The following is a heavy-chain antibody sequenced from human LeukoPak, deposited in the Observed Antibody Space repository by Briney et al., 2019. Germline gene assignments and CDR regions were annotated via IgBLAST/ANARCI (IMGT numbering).Heavy chain of an antibody. D-gene: IGHD6-19*01. CDR3: ARDIISKQWLPSADAFDI. CDR2: ISAYNGNT. Sequence: ASVKVSCKAAGYTVTSYGISWVRQAPGQGLEWMGWISAYNGNTNYAQKLQGGVTMTTDTSTSTAYMELRSLRSDDTAVYYCARDIISKQWLPSADAFDIWGQGTMVTVSS. J-gene: IGHJ3*02. V-gene: IGHV1-18*01. CDR1: GYTVTSYG.